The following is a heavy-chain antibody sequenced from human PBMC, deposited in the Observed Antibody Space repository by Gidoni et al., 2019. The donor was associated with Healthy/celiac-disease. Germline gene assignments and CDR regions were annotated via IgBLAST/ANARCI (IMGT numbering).Heavy chain of an antibody. Sequence: QVQLVQSGAEVKKPGSSVKVSCQASGGTFSSYAISWVRQAPGQGLEWMGRIIPILGIANYAQKFQGRVTSTADKSTSTAYRELSSLRSEDTAVYYCASAAREADYWGQGTLVTVSS. D-gene: IGHD2-2*01. CDR1: GGTFSSYA. V-gene: IGHV1-69*04. J-gene: IGHJ4*02. CDR2: IIPILGIA. CDR3: ASAAREADY.